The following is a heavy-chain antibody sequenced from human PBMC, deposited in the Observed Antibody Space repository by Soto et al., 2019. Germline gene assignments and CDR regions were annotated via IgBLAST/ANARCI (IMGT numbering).Heavy chain of an antibody. D-gene: IGHD2-2*01. CDR2: INPNSGGT. Sequence: GASVKVSCKASGYTFTGYYMHWVRQAPGQGLEWMGWINPNSGGTNYAQKFQGWVTMTRDTSISTAYMELSRLRSDDTAVYHCARVSRYCSSTSCSHDAFDIWGQGTMVTVSS. J-gene: IGHJ3*02. CDR3: ARVSRYCSSTSCSHDAFDI. V-gene: IGHV1-2*04. CDR1: GYTFTGYY.